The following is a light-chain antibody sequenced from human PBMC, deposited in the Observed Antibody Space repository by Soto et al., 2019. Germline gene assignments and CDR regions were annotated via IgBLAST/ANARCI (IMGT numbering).Light chain of an antibody. J-gene: IGLJ2*01. CDR3: QTWGTGIQV. V-gene: IGLV4-69*01. Sequence: QPVLTQSPSASASLGASVKLTCTLSSGHSSYAIAWHQQQPEKGPRYLMTLNRDGSHSKGDGIPDRFSGSSSAAERSLTISGLQSEVEADYYCQTWGTGIQVFGGGTKLTVL. CDR2: LNRDGSH. CDR1: SGHSSYA.